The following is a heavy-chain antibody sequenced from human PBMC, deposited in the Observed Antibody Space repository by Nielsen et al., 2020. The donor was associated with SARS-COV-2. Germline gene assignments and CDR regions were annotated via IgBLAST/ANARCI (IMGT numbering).Heavy chain of an antibody. CDR3: TRDSNGMDV. V-gene: IGHV3-30*02. CDR2: IRYDGSTE. Sequence: GSLRLSCAASEFTFSSYGMHWVRQAPGKGLEWVAFIRYDGSTEYYADSVKGRFTISRDNSKNTLYLQMNSLRAEDTALYYCTRDSNGMDVWGRGTTVTVSS. CDR1: EFTFSSYG. J-gene: IGHJ6*02.